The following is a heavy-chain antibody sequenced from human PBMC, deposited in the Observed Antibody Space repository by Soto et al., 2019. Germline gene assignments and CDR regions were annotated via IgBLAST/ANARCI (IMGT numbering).Heavy chain of an antibody. D-gene: IGHD2-2*01. CDR1: GLTFRSYW. CDR2: INTDGSVA. V-gene: IGHV3-74*03. Sequence: EVQLVESGGGLVQPGESLRLSCAASGLTFRSYWMHWVRQAPGKGLVWVSRINTDGSVAMYVDSVKGRFTISRDNAKNTPYLHINSLRAEATAVYYCVRDMHVWRLDPWGQGTLVTLSS. CDR3: VRDMHVWRLDP. J-gene: IGHJ5*02.